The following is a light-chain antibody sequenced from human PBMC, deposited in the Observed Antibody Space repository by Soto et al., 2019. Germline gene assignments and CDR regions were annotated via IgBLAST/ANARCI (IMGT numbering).Light chain of an antibody. CDR1: SSDVGGYNY. J-gene: IGLJ1*01. CDR2: EVS. CDR3: SSYAGSNNYV. V-gene: IGLV2-8*01. Sequence: QSVLTQPASASGSPGQSVTISCTGTSSDVGGYNYVSWYQQHPGKAPKLMIYEVSKRPSGVPDRFSGSKSGNTASLTVSGLQAEDEADYYCSSYAGSNNYVFGTGTKVTV.